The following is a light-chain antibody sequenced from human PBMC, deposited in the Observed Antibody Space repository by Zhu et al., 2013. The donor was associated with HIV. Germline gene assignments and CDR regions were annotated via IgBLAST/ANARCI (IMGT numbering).Light chain of an antibody. CDR1: QSISSY. V-gene: IGKV1-39*01. Sequence: DIQMTQSPSSLSASVGDRVTITCRASQSISSYLNWYQQKPGKAPKLLIYAASSLQSGVPSRFSGSGSGTDFTLTISSLQPEDFATYYCQQSYSNLITFGQGTRLEI. CDR2: AAS. J-gene: IGKJ5*01. CDR3: QQSYSNLIT.